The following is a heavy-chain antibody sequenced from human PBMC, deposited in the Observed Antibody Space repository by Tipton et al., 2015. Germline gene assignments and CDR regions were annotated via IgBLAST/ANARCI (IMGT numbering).Heavy chain of an antibody. CDR1: GGSISSSSYY. D-gene: IGHD2-21*01. J-gene: IGHJ6*02. V-gene: IGHV4-39*07. Sequence: TLSLTCTVSGGSISSSSYYWDWIRQPPGKGLEWIGSIYYSGSTYYNPSLKSRVTTSVDTSKSQFSLRLSSVTAADTAVYYCARVGYCGGSCFSGYYGMDVWGRGTTVTVSS. CDR3: ARVGYCGGSCFSGYYGMDV. CDR2: IYYSGST.